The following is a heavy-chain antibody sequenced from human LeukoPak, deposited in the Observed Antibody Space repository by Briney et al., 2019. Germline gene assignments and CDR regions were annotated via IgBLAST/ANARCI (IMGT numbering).Heavy chain of an antibody. Sequence: GGSLRLSCAASGFTFSRYAMHWVRQAPGKGLEWMAIISYDGSMKYYADSVKGRITVSRDNSQNTLFVQINSLRPEDMAFYHCARGRAVFTPMDSWGQGTLVTVSS. CDR2: ISYDGSMK. D-gene: IGHD3-22*01. J-gene: IGHJ4*02. CDR1: GFTFSRYA. V-gene: IGHV3-30*04. CDR3: ARGRAVFTPMDS.